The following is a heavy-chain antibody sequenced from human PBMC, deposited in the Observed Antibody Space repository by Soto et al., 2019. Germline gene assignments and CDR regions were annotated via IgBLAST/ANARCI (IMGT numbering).Heavy chain of an antibody. Sequence: EVQLLDSGGGLGQPGGSLRLSCAASGFTFSTYAMTWVRQAPGKGLEWDSGVSGSGDSTDYADSVKGRCTISRDKAKNTLYLQTKSLRAEAPAKYYCARNSDYYYNAMDVWGKRTKVTVSS. CDR3: ARNSDYYYNAMDV. J-gene: IGHJ6*04. V-gene: IGHV3-23*01. CDR2: VSGSGDST. CDR1: GFTFSTYA. D-gene: IGHD2-21*01.